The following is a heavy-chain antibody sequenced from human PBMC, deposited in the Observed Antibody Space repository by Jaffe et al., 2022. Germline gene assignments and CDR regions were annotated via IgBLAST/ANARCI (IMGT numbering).Heavy chain of an antibody. CDR2: SRSKVNSYST. V-gene: IGHV3-72*01. D-gene: IGHD3-10*01. CDR1: GFTFSDQY. J-gene: IGHJ4*02. Sequence: EVQLVESGGGLVQPGGSLRLSCATSGFTFSDQYMDWVRQAPGKGLEWVGRSRSKVNSYSTEYGASVKGRFTISRDDPKNSLYLQMNSLKTEDTAVYYCSATYYSNPGRIVWGQGTLVTVSS. CDR3: SATYYSNPGRIV.